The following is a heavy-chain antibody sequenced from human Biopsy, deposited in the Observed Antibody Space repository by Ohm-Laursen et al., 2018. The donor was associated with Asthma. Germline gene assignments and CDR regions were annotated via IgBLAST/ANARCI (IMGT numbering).Heavy chain of an antibody. J-gene: IGHJ6*02. Sequence: SLRLSCTASGFSFGSFGMYWVRQVPGKGPEWVALISFDGRYEYYADSVRGRFTISRDNSKNTLYLQMNSLRAEDTAVYYCARKIAARGGMGVWGQGTTVTVSS. CDR2: ISFDGRYE. V-gene: IGHV3-30*03. D-gene: IGHD6-6*01. CDR3: ARKIAARGGMGV. CDR1: GFSFGSFG.